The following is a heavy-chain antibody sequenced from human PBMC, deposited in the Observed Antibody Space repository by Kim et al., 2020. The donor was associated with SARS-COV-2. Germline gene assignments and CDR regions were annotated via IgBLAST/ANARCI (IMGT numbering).Heavy chain of an antibody. CDR2: INAGNGNT. CDR1: GYTFTSYA. D-gene: IGHD2-2*01. Sequence: ASVKVSCKASGYTFTSYAMHWVRQAPGQRLEWMGWINAGNGNTKYSQKFQGRVTITRDTSASTAYMELSSLRSEDTAVYYCARGEGDCSSTSCSLLPRVTAIHFDYWGQGTLVTVSS. J-gene: IGHJ4*02. CDR3: ARGEGDCSSTSCSLLPRVTAIHFDY. V-gene: IGHV1-3*01.